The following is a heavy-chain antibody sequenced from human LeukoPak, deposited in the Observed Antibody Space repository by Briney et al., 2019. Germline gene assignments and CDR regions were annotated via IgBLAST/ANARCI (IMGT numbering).Heavy chain of an antibody. CDR1: GFTFDDYG. CDR3: VRDPRRITMVRGVPWYFDL. D-gene: IGHD3-10*01. J-gene: IGHJ2*01. Sequence: GVSLRLSCAASGFTFDDYGLSWVRQTPGKGLDWVSAVNWNGGSTAYADSVKGRFTISRDNAKNSLYLQMNSLRAEDTALYYCVRDPRRITMVRGVPWYFDLWGRGTLVTASS. V-gene: IGHV3-20*04. CDR2: VNWNGGST.